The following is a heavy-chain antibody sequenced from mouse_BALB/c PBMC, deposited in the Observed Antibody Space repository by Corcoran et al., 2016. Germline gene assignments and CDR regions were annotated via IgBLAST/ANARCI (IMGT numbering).Heavy chain of an antibody. J-gene: IGHJ4*01. CDR2: IDPANGNT. CDR3: ALAYYRYDEAMDY. CDR1: GFNIKDTY. Sequence: EVQLQQSGAELVKPGASVKLSCTASGFNIKDTYMHWVKQRPEQGLEWIGRIDPANGNTKYDPKFQGKATITADTSSNTAYLQLSSLTSEDTAVYYCALAYYRYDEAMDYWGQGTSVTVSS. V-gene: IGHV14-3*02. D-gene: IGHD2-14*01.